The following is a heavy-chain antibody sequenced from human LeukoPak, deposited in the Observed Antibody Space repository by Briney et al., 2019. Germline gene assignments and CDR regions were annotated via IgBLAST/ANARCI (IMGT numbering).Heavy chain of an antibody. J-gene: IGHJ4*02. CDR2: ISYDGSNK. D-gene: IGHD3-22*01. Sequence: PGGSLRLSCAASGFTFSSYAMHWVRQAPGKGLEWVAVISYDGSNKYYADSVKGRFTISRDNSKNTLYLQMNSLRAEDTAVYYCARDAMYYYDSSGYRFPRYWGQGTLVTVSS. V-gene: IGHV3-30-3*01. CDR3: ARDAMYYYDSSGYRFPRY. CDR1: GFTFSSYA.